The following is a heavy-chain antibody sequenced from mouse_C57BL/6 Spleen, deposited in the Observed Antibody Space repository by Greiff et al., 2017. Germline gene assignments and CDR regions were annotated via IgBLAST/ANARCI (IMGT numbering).Heavy chain of an antibody. D-gene: IGHD2-5*01. Sequence: EVQLQQSGPELVKPGASVKISCKASGYSFTDYNMNWVKQSNGKSLEWIGVINPNYGTTSYNQKFKGKATLTVDKSSSTAYMQLISLTSEDSAVYYCARSAYYSNYDYAMDYWGQGTSVTVSS. CDR3: ARSAYYSNYDYAMDY. CDR1: GYSFTDYN. CDR2: INPNYGTT. J-gene: IGHJ4*01. V-gene: IGHV1-39*01.